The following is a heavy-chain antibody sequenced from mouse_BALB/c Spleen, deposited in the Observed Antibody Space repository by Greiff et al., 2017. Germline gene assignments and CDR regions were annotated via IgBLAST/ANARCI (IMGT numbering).Heavy chain of an antibody. J-gene: IGHJ1*01. V-gene: IGHV3-2*02. D-gene: IGHD2-10*01. CDR2: ISYSGST. Sequence: EVKLVESGPGLVKPSQSLSLTCTVTGYSITSDYAWNWIRQFPGNKLEWMGYISYSGSTSYNPSLKSRISITRDTSKNQFFLQLNSVTTEDTATYYCARKAYYGGYFDVWGAGTTVTVSS. CDR1: GYSITSDYA. CDR3: ARKAYYGGYFDV.